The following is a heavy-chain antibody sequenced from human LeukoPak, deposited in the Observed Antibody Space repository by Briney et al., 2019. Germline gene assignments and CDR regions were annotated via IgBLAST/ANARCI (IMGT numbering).Heavy chain of an antibody. V-gene: IGHV4-39*07. D-gene: IGHD6-13*01. CDR2: IDYSAST. CDR1: GGSISSSSYY. CDR3: ARVYYSSSYDYWYFDL. Sequence: PSETLSLTCTVSGGSISSSSYYWGWIRQPPGKGLEWIAIIDYSASTNYNRSLKSRVTISVDTSKNQFSLKLSSVTAADTAVYYCARVYYSSSYDYWYFDLWGRGTLVTVSS. J-gene: IGHJ2*01.